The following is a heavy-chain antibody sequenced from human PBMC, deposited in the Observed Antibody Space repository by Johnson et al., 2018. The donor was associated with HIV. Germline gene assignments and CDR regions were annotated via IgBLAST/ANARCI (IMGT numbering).Heavy chain of an antibody. V-gene: IGHV3-9*01. CDR2: ISWNSGSI. J-gene: IGHJ3*02. CDR1: GFSFDDYA. CDR3: AKDREIATITVVEVAFDI. Sequence: QLVESGGGLVQPGRSLRLSCAASGFSFDDYAMHWVRQAPGKGLEWVSGISWNSGSIGYADSVKGRFTISRDNARYSLYLQMNSLRAGDTALYYCAKDREIATITVVEVAFDIWGQGTMVTVSS. D-gene: IGHD5-24*01.